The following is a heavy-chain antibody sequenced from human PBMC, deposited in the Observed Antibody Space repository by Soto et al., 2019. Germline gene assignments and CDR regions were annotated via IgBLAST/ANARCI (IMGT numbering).Heavy chain of an antibody. J-gene: IGHJ6*02. CDR3: AKDIGITIFGVVLRGGYYGMDV. Sequence: PGGSLRLSCAASGFTFSTYWMHWVRQAPGKGLVWVSRIDSDGSSTTYADSVKGRFTISRDNAKNTLYLQMNSLRAEDTALYYCAKDIGITIFGVVLRGGYYGMDVWGQGTTVTVSS. CDR1: GFTFSTYW. V-gene: IGHV3-74*01. CDR2: IDSDGSST. D-gene: IGHD3-3*01.